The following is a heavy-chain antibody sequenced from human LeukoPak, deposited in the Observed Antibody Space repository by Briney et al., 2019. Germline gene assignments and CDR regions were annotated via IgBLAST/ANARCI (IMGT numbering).Heavy chain of an antibody. CDR3: ARNAGSYFEFAP. CDR2: ISGNSGKT. V-gene: IGHV1-18*01. Sequence: ASVKVSCRTSGYTFSTYGLSWVRQAPGQGLEWMGWISGNSGKTHYAQKFQDRVTLTTDTSSTTAFMELRSLRSDDTAMYYCARNAGSYFEFAPWGQGTLVTVSS. CDR1: GYTFSTYG. D-gene: IGHD1-26*01. J-gene: IGHJ5*02.